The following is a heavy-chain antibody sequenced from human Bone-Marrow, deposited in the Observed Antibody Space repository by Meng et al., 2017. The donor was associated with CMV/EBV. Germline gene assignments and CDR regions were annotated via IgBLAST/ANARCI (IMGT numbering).Heavy chain of an antibody. CDR1: GFTFSSYG. CDR3: AKDGDFWSGYPRGMDV. V-gene: IGHV3-30*02. J-gene: IGHJ6*02. Sequence: GGSLRLSCAASGFTFSSYGMHWVRQAPGKGLEWVAFIRYDGSNKYYADSVKGRFTISRDNSKNTLYLQMNSLRAEDTAVYYCAKDGDFWSGYPRGMDVWAQGTTVTVSS. D-gene: IGHD3-3*01. CDR2: IRYDGSNK.